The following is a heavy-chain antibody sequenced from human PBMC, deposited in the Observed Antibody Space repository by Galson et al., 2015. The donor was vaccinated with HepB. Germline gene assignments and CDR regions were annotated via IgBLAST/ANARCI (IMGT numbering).Heavy chain of an antibody. CDR1: GFTVSSNY. CDR2: ICSDGST. V-gene: IGHV3-66*01. Sequence: SLRLSCAGSGFTVSSNYMSWVRRAPGKGLEWVSVICSDGSTHYTDSVKGRFTISRDNSKNTLYLQMNSLRAEDTAVYYCAISGSWPGYFDYWGQGTLVTVSS. D-gene: IGHD1-26*01. J-gene: IGHJ4*02. CDR3: AISGSWPGYFDY.